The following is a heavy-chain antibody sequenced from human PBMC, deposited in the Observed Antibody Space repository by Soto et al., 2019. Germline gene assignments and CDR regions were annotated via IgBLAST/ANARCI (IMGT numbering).Heavy chain of an antibody. CDR2: ITSSGGKT. V-gene: IGHV3-23*01. D-gene: IGHD4-17*01. CDR3: AKDTRYADYVRWFDS. CDR1: GFTFSSYA. Sequence: EVHLLESGGGLVQPGGSLRLSCTASGFTFSSYAMTWIRQAPGRGLEGVSGITSSGGKTYYADSVKGRFTISRDNSKSTLYVQMTSLRAEDTAVYYCAKDTRYADYVRWFDSWGEGSLVTVFS. J-gene: IGHJ5*01.